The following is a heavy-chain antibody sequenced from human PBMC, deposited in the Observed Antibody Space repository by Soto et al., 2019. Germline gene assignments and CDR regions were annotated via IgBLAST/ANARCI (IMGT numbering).Heavy chain of an antibody. CDR1: GYTFTSYA. CDR2: INAGNGNT. D-gene: IGHD2-15*01. Sequence: AASVKVSCKASGYTFTSYAMHWVRQAPGQRLEWMGWINAGNGNTKYSQKFQGRVTITRDTSASTAYMELSSPRSEDTAVYYCARGGVGVVVAATAYYYYYYGMDVWGQGTTVTVSS. J-gene: IGHJ6*02. V-gene: IGHV1-3*01. CDR3: ARGGVGVVVAATAYYYYYYGMDV.